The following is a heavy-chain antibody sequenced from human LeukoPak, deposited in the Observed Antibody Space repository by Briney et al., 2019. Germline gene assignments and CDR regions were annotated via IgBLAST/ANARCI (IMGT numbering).Heavy chain of an antibody. Sequence: GGSLRLSCAASGFTFSSYWMSWVRQAPGEGLEWVANIKQDGSEKYYVDSVKGRFTISRDNAKNSLYLQMNSLRAEDTAVYYCARVSRDFYSNYYYYYGMDVWGQGTTVTVSS. J-gene: IGHJ6*02. CDR2: IKQDGSEK. D-gene: IGHD4-11*01. CDR3: ARVSRDFYSNYYYYYGMDV. V-gene: IGHV3-7*01. CDR1: GFTFSSYW.